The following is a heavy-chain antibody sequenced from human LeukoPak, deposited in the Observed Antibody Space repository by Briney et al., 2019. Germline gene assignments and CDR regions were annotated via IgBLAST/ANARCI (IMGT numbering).Heavy chain of an antibody. J-gene: IGHJ6*02. CDR1: GFTFSSYA. CDR2: ISGSGGST. V-gene: IGHV3-23*01. CDR3: AAAPSPDVDTAMVYYYCMDV. D-gene: IGHD5-18*01. Sequence: PGGSLRLSCAASGFTFSSYAMSWVRQAPGKGLEWVSAISGSGGSTYYADSVKGRFTISRDNSKNTLYLQMNSLRAEDTAVYYCAAAPSPDVDTAMVYYYCMDVWGQGTTVTVSS.